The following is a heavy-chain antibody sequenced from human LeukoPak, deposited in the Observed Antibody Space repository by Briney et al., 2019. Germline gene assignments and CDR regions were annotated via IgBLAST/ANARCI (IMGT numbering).Heavy chain of an antibody. CDR1: GFTFSSYA. CDR3: AYYDSSGYYSRFDY. CDR2: ISGSGDST. V-gene: IGHV3-23*01. Sequence: GGSLRLSCAASGFTFSSYAMSWVRQAPGKGLEWVSAISGSGDSTYYADSVKGRFTISRDNSKNTLYLQMNSLRAEDTAVYYCAYYDSSGYYSRFDYWGQGTLVTVPS. J-gene: IGHJ4*02. D-gene: IGHD3-22*01.